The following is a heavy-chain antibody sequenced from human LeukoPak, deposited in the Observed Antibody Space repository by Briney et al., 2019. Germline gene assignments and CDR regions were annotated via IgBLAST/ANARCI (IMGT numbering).Heavy chain of an antibody. J-gene: IGHJ4*02. Sequence: GGSLRLSCAASGFTFSRYWMSWVRQAPGKGLEWVANIKQDGSEKDYVDSVKGRFTISRDNAKNSLYLQMSSLRAEDTAVYYCARDANLMWEYWGQGTLVTVSS. CDR1: GFTFSRYW. CDR3: ARDANLMWEY. D-gene: IGHD1-26*01. CDR2: IKQDGSEK. V-gene: IGHV3-7*01.